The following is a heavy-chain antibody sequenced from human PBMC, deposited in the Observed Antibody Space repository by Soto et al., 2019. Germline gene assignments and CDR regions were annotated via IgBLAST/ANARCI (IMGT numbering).Heavy chain of an antibody. CDR2: ITGSGGRT. CDR3: AKRGDYGSGSFKYFDY. V-gene: IGHV3-23*01. Sequence: GGSLRLSCAASGFTFSLYTMTWVRQPPGKGLEWVSAITGSGGRTYYADSVKGRFTISRDNSKNTLYLQMNTLRAEDTAVYYCAKRGDYGSGSFKYFDYWGQGTLVTVSS. D-gene: IGHD3-10*01. CDR1: GFTFSLYT. J-gene: IGHJ4*02.